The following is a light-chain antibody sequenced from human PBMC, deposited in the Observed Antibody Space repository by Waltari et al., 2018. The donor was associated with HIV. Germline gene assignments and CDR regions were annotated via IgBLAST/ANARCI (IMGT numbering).Light chain of an antibody. Sequence: QSALTQPASVSGSPGQSITISCTGTSSDVGGYNYVSWYQHPPGKAPKLLIYDFTKRTSGFFNRLSRSKSGNTASLTISGLQAEDEAAYYCCSYAGSSTVIFGGGTKLTVL. CDR3: CSYAGSSTVI. CDR2: DFT. J-gene: IGLJ2*01. V-gene: IGLV2-23*02. CDR1: SSDVGGYNY.